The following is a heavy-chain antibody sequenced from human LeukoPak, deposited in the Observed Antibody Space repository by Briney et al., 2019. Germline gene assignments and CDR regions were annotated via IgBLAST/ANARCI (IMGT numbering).Heavy chain of an antibody. J-gene: IGHJ6*03. D-gene: IGHD5-12*01. CDR3: ARARSGYEKNYYYYYMDV. V-gene: IGHV3-48*04. CDR2: ISSSGSTI. Sequence: GGSLRLSCAASGFTFGNYGMNWVCQAPGKGLEWVSYISSSGSTIYYADSVKGRFTISRDNAKNSLYLQMNSLRAEDTAVYYCARARSGYEKNYYYYYMDVWGKGTTVTVSS. CDR1: GFTFGNYG.